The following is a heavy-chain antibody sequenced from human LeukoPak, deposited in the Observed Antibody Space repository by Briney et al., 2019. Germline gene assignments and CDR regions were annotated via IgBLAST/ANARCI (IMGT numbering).Heavy chain of an antibody. CDR1: GGTFSSYA. Sequence: GASVKVSCKASGGTFSSYAISWVRQAPGQGLEWMGGIIPIFGTANYAQKFQGRVTITRNTSISTAYMELSSLRSEDTAVYYCARSPLVRGVIKGYYYMDVWGKGTTVTVSS. V-gene: IGHV1-69*05. CDR3: ARSPLVRGVIKGYYYMDV. CDR2: IIPIFGTA. D-gene: IGHD3-10*01. J-gene: IGHJ6*03.